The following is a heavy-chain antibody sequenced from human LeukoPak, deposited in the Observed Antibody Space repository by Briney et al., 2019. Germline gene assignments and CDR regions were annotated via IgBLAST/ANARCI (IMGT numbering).Heavy chain of an antibody. J-gene: IGHJ5*02. Sequence: EASVKVSCKASGYTFTSYGISWVRQAPGQGLEWMGWISAYNGNTNYAQKLQGRVTMTTDTSTSTAYMELRSLRSDDTAVYYCARVYSGSRYNWFDPWGQGTLVTVSS. CDR1: GYTFTSYG. V-gene: IGHV1-18*01. D-gene: IGHD1-26*01. CDR2: ISAYNGNT. CDR3: ARVYSGSRYNWFDP.